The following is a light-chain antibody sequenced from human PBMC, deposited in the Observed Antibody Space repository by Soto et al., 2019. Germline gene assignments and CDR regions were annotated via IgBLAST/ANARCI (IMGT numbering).Light chain of an antibody. CDR3: CSNSATYHFV. CDR2: DVT. Sequence: QSALAQPRSVSGSPGQSVTISCTGTSTDVGGYNCVSWYQQHPGKAPQLLIFDVTQRPSGVPDRFSGSKSGNTASLTISGLQAEDEADYYCCSNSATYHFVSGTGTKVTV. CDR1: STDVGGYNC. V-gene: IGLV2-11*01. J-gene: IGLJ1*01.